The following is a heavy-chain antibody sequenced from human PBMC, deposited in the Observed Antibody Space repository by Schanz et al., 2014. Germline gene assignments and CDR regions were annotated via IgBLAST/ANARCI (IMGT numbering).Heavy chain of an antibody. CDR2: IYPNNGGT. D-gene: IGHD2-15*01. V-gene: IGHV1-2*06. J-gene: IGHJ4*02. CDR3: ATCSGGTCHAKPVLDN. CDR1: GYTFIDYS. Sequence: QVQLVQSGSEVKKPGASVKVSCKASGYTFIDYSLNWVRQAPGHGLEWMGRIYPNNGGTDYAQKFQGRVTMTRDTSTSTAYMELSSLRSEDTAVYYCATCSGGTCHAKPVLDNWGQGTLVTVSS.